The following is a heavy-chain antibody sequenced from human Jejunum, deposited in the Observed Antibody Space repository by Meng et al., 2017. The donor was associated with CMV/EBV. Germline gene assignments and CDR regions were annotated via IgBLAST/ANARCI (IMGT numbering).Heavy chain of an antibody. CDR2: IFHSGAT. Sequence: LSLTCVVSGGSVIGTDWWNWVRQSPGGGLEWIGEIFHSGATNYNPSLKSRVTISIDNSKNQFSLKLTSVTAADTAVYFCGDPPADYWGQGVLVTVSS. V-gene: IGHV4-4*01. CDR3: GDPPADY. J-gene: IGHJ4*02. CDR1: GGSVIGTDW.